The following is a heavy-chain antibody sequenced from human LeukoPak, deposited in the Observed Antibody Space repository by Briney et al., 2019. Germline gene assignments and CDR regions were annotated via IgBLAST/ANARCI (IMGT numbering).Heavy chain of an antibody. V-gene: IGHV3-7*04. J-gene: IGHJ6*02. CDR3: ARGHSSSWYSSGMDV. D-gene: IGHD6-13*01. CDR1: GFTFSRYW. Sequence: GGSLRLSCAASGFTFSRYWMSWVRQVPRKGLEWVANIKQDGGEIYYVDSVKGRFTISRDNAKNSLYLQMNSLRAEDTAVYYCARGHSSSWYSSGMDVWGQGTTVTVSS. CDR2: IKQDGGEI.